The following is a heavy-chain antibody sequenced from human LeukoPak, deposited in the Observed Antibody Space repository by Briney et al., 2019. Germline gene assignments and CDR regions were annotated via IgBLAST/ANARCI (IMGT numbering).Heavy chain of an antibody. Sequence: SETLSLTCTVSGGSISSYYWSWIRQPPGKGLEWIGYIYYSGSTNYNPSLKSRVTISVDTSKNQFSLKLSSVTAADTAVYYCARREYFDYWYFDLWGRGTLVTVSS. CDR1: GGSISSYY. J-gene: IGHJ2*01. CDR3: ARREYFDYWYFDL. V-gene: IGHV4-59*08. D-gene: IGHD3-9*01. CDR2: IYYSGST.